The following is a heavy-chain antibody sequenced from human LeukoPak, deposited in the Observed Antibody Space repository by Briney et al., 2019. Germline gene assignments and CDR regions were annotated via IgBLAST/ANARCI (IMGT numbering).Heavy chain of an antibody. CDR2: INPIFGTA. V-gene: IGHV1-69*13. D-gene: IGHD3-10*01. CDR1: GRTFSSYS. Sequence: ASVKVSCKASGRTFSSYSMSCVRQAPGQGLEWMGGINPIFGTANYAQKFQGRVTITADESTSTAFMELSSLRCEDTAVYYCASTISTGYGMDVWGQGTTVTVSS. J-gene: IGHJ6*02. CDR3: ASTISTGYGMDV.